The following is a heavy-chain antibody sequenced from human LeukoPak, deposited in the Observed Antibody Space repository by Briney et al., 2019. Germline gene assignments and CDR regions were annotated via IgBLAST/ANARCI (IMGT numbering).Heavy chain of an antibody. V-gene: IGHV1-2*02. CDR2: INPNSGGT. D-gene: IGHD3-10*01. CDR3: ARAGVIYYGSARDAFDI. CDR1: GYTFTGYY. J-gene: IGHJ3*02. Sequence: ASVKVSCKASGYTFTGYYMHWVRQAPGQGLEWMGWINPNSGGTNYAQKFQGRVTMTRDTSISTAYMELSRLRSDDTAVYYCARAGVIYYGSARDAFDIWGQGTMVTVYS.